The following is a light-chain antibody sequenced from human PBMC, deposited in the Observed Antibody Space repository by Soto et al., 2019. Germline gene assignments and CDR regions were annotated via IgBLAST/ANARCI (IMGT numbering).Light chain of an antibody. CDR3: QSSDDFLSGSV. V-gene: IGLV1-40*01. J-gene: IGLJ3*02. Sequence: QSVLTQPPSVSGSPGQRVTISCTGSSSNIGAGYDVHWYQQLPGTAPKLLIYGNSNRPSGVPDRFSGSKSGTSASLSITGLQAEDEADYYCQSSDDFLSGSVFGGGTKLTVL. CDR1: SSNIGAGYD. CDR2: GNS.